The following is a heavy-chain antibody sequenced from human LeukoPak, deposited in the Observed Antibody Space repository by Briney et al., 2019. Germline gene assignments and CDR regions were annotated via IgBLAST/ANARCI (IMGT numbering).Heavy chain of an antibody. CDR3: ARHVVAAAYYYYYYMDV. J-gene: IGHJ6*03. D-gene: IGHD2-15*01. Sequence: GGSLRLSCAASGFTFSSYSMNWVRQAPGKGLEWVSSISSSSSYIYYADSMKGRFTISRDNAKNSLYLQMNSLRAEDTAVYYCARHVVAAAYYYYYYMDVWGKGTTVTVSS. CDR2: ISSSSSYI. V-gene: IGHV3-21*01. CDR1: GFTFSSYS.